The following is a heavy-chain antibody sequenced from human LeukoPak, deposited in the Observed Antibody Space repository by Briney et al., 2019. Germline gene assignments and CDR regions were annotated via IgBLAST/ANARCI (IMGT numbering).Heavy chain of an antibody. J-gene: IGHJ3*02. Sequence: GESLNFPCQGPGYTVTTYWIAWFRKMPGKGLEWMGIFYTGCSYYRYSPSFQGQVPLPAERFLTTTVLQWSSLKASDTAMYYCASPYRIDWRGGGFDIWGQGTMVTVSS. CDR1: GYTVTTYW. D-gene: IGHD3-3*01. V-gene: IGHV5-51*01. CDR3: ASPYRIDWRGGGFDI. CDR2: FYTGCSYY.